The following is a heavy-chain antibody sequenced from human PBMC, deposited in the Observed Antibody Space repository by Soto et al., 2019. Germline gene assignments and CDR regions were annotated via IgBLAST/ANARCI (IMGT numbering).Heavy chain of an antibody. J-gene: IGHJ6*02. Sequence: GESLKISCKGSGYSFTSYWIGWVRQMPGKGLEWMGIIYPGDSDTRYSPSFQGQVTISADKSISTAYLRWSSLKASDTAMYYCAISRNYDILTGQYYYYYYGMDVWGQGTTVTVSS. V-gene: IGHV5-51*01. D-gene: IGHD3-9*01. CDR3: AISRNYDILTGQYYYYYYGMDV. CDR1: GYSFTSYW. CDR2: IYPGDSDT.